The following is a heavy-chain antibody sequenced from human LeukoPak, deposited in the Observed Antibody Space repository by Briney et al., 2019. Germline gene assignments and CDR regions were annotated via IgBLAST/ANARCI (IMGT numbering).Heavy chain of an antibody. CDR2: ISAYNGNT. CDR1: GYTFTSYG. D-gene: IGHD4-23*01. V-gene: IGHV1-18*01. J-gene: IGHJ4*02. CDR3: ARTTTVVTPVDY. Sequence: ASVKVSCKASGYTFTSYGYSWVRQAPGQGLEWMGWISAYNGNTNYAQKLQGRVTMTTDTSTSTAYMELRSLRSDDTAVYYCARTTTVVTPVDYWGQGTLVTVSS.